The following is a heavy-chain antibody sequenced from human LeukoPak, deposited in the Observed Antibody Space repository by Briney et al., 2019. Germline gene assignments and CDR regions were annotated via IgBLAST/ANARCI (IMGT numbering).Heavy chain of an antibody. CDR1: GGSISSGGYY. CDR2: IYYSGST. Sequence: SQTLSLTCTVSGGSISSGGYYWSWIRQHPGKGLEWIGYIYYSGSTYYNPSLKSRVTISVDTSKNQFSLKLSSVTAADTAVYYCARESYQDYSSSSPYGMDVWGQGTTVTVSS. J-gene: IGHJ6*02. D-gene: IGHD6-6*01. CDR3: ARESYQDYSSSSPYGMDV. V-gene: IGHV4-31*03.